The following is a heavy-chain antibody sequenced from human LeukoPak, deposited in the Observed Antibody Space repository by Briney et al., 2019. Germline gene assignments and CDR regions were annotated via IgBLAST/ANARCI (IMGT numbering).Heavy chain of an antibody. V-gene: IGHV4-39*07. J-gene: IGHJ3*02. CDR1: GGSISSYY. Sequence: SETLSLTCTVSGGSISSYYWGWIRQPPGKGLEWIGSIYYSGSTYYNPSLKSRVTISVDKSKNQFSLKLSSVTAADTAVYYCARDLGRRIMITFGGVIDMGAFDIWGQGTMVTVSS. CDR2: IYYSGST. CDR3: ARDLGRRIMITFGGVIDMGAFDI. D-gene: IGHD3-16*02.